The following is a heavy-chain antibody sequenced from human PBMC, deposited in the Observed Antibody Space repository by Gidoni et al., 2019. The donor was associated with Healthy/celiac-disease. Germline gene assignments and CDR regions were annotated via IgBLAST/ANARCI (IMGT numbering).Heavy chain of an antibody. CDR3: ARQADMVGGSPTGD. CDR2: IYYSGST. D-gene: IGHD3-10*01. CDR1: GRSISTSRYY. J-gene: IGHJ4*02. Sequence: QLQLQESGPGLVKPSETLSLTCTVAGRSISTSRYYWGWIRQPQGKGLEWIGGIYYSGSTYYNPSLKSRVTISGDTSKNQFTLKLSSVTAADTAVYYCARQADMVGGSPTGDWGQGTLVTVSS. V-gene: IGHV4-39*01.